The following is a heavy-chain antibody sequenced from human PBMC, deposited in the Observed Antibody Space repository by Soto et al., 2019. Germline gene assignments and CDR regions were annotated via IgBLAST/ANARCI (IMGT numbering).Heavy chain of an antibody. D-gene: IGHD3-10*01. Sequence: QVQLVQSGAEVKKPGSSMKVSCKASGGTFSSYAISWVRQAPGQGLEWMGGIIPIFGTANYAQKFQGRVTITADKSTSTAYMELSSLRSEDTAVYYCARGEYGSGRDYYGMDVWGQGTTVTVSS. J-gene: IGHJ6*02. CDR3: ARGEYGSGRDYYGMDV. V-gene: IGHV1-69*06. CDR1: GGTFSSYA. CDR2: IIPIFGTA.